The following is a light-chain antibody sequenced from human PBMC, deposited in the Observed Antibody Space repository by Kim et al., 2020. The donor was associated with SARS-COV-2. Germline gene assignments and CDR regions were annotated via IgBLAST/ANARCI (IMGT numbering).Light chain of an antibody. J-gene: IGLJ3*02. CDR3: AAWDDSLSGL. V-gene: IGLV1-47*01. CDR2: RNN. Sequence: PGQRVTIACSGSSSNIGSNYVYWYQQLPGTAPKLLIYRNNQRPSGVPDRFSGSKSGTPASLAISGLRSEDEADYYCAAWDDSLSGLFGGGTQLTVL. CDR1: SSNIGSNY.